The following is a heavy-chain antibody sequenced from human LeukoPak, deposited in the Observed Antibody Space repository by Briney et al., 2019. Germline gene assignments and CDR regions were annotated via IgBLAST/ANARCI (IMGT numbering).Heavy chain of an antibody. D-gene: IGHD2/OR15-2a*01. CDR2: IKEDGSEK. CDR1: GFTFSSYW. Sequence: GGSLRLSCAASGFTFSSYWMGWFRQAPGRGLEWVANIKEDGSEKNYVYSVKGRFSISRDNAENSLYLQMNSLRVEDTAMYYCARVGAGGGNYFRSYYDRWGQGTLVTVSS. V-gene: IGHV3-7*01. CDR3: ARVGAGGGNYFRSYYDR. J-gene: IGHJ4*02.